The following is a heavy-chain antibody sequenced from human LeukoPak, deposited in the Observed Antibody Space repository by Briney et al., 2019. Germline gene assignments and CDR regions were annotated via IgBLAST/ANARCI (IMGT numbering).Heavy chain of an antibody. V-gene: IGHV4-39*01. CDR3: ARHENIVVVASATAFDY. Sequence: PSETLSLTCSVSGGSISISSHFWGWIRQPPGKGLEWIGSIYYSGNTYYNPSLKSRVTMSVDTSKNHFSLKVTSVTAADTAMYYCARHENIVVVASATAFDYWGQGTLVTVSS. CDR2: IYYSGNT. J-gene: IGHJ4*02. D-gene: IGHD2-15*01. CDR1: GGSISISSHF.